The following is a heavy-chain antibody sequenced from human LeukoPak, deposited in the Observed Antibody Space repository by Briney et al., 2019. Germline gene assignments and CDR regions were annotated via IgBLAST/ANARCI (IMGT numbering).Heavy chain of an antibody. Sequence: PGRSLRLSCAASGFTFSSYGMHWVRQAPGKGLEWVAVISYDGSNKYYADSVKGRFTISRDNSKNTLYLQMNNLRAEDTAVYYCAKDLEPQLVGAADYWGQGTLVTVSS. J-gene: IGHJ4*02. V-gene: IGHV3-30*18. D-gene: IGHD1-26*01. CDR1: GFTFSSYG. CDR2: ISYDGSNK. CDR3: AKDLEPQLVGAADY.